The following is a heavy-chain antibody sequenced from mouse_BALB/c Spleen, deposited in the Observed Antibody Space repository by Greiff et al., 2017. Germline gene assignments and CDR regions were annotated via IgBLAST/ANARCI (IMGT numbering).Heavy chain of an antibody. V-gene: IGHV3-8*02. CDR3: ARDDYYGAGFAY. J-gene: IGHJ3*01. Sequence: EVQRVESGPSLVKPSQTLSLTCSVTGDSITSGYWNWIRKFPGNKLEYMGYISYSGSTYYNPSLKSRISITRDTSKNQYYLQLNSVTTEDTATYYCARDDYYGAGFAYWGQGTLVTVSA. CDR2: ISYSGST. CDR1: GDSITSGY. D-gene: IGHD1-1*01.